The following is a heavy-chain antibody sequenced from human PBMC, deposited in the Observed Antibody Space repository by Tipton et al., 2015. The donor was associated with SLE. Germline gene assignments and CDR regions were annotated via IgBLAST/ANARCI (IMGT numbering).Heavy chain of an antibody. Sequence: TLSLTCTVSGGSISSNTYYWGWIRQPPGKGLEWIGSIYYSGSTYYNPSLKSRVNISVDTSKNQFSLKLSSVTAADTAVYFCARGPNFYDSSARRGWFDPWSQGTLVTVSS. CDR1: GGSISSNTYY. V-gene: IGHV4-39*01. CDR2: IYYSGST. D-gene: IGHD3-22*01. CDR3: ARGPNFYDSSARRGWFDP. J-gene: IGHJ5*02.